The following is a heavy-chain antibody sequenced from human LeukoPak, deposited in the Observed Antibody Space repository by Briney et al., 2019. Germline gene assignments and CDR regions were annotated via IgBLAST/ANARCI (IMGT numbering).Heavy chain of an antibody. Sequence: ASVKVSCKASGYTFTGYYMHWVRQAPGQGLEWMGWINPNSGGTNYAQKFQGRVTMTRDTSISTAYMELSRLRSDDTAVYYCARDAWVAAAAANWFDPWGQGTLVTVSS. V-gene: IGHV1-2*02. CDR3: ARDAWVAAAAANWFDP. CDR2: INPNSGGT. D-gene: IGHD6-13*01. CDR1: GYTFTGYY. J-gene: IGHJ5*02.